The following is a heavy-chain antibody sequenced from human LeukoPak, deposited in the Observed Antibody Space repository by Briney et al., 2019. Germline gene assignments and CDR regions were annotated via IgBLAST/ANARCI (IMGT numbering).Heavy chain of an antibody. Sequence: PGGSLRLSCAASGFTFSSYAMHWVRQAPGKGLEYVSAISSNGGSTYYANSVKGRFTISRDNSKNTLYLQMGSLRAEDMAVYYCARGHRGPYSGYAPGAFDIWGQGTMVTVSS. V-gene: IGHV3-64*01. CDR3: ARGHRGPYSGYAPGAFDI. CDR2: ISSNGGST. J-gene: IGHJ3*02. D-gene: IGHD5-12*01. CDR1: GFTFSSYA.